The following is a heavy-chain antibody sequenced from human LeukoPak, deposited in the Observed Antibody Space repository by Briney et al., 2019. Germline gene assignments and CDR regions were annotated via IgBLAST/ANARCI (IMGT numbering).Heavy chain of an antibody. D-gene: IGHD5-18*01. CDR2: ISYDGSNK. V-gene: IGHV3-30-3*01. CDR1: GFTFSSYA. J-gene: IGHJ4*02. CDR3: ARDRNGYGYSDY. Sequence: GGSLRLSCAASGFTFSSYAMHWVRQAPGKGLEWVAVISYDGSNKYYADSVKGRFTISRDNSKNTLYLQMNSLRAEDTAVYYCARDRNGYGYSDYWGQGTLVTVSS.